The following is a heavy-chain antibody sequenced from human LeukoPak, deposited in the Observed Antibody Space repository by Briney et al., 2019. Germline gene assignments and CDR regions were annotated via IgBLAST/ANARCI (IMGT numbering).Heavy chain of an antibody. V-gene: IGHV3-33*01. CDR1: GFTFSSYG. Sequence: HPGGSLRLSCAASGFTFSSYGMHWVRQAPGKGLEWVAVIWYDGSNKYYADSVKGRFTIPRDNSKNTLYLQMNSLRAEDTAVYYCARMTGGLAFDIWGQGTMVTVSS. J-gene: IGHJ3*02. CDR2: IWYDGSNK. D-gene: IGHD1-26*01. CDR3: ARMTGGLAFDI.